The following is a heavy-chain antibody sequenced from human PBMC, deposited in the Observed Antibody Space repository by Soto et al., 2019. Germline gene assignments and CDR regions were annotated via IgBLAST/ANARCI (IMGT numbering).Heavy chain of an antibody. V-gene: IGHV1-46*01. CDR1: GDTFTTNY. CDR2: INPNNGAT. CDR3: ASRVLCDMDV. J-gene: IGHJ6*02. D-gene: IGHD2-21*01. Sequence: ASVKGACKASGDTFTTNYVHWVRQAPGQGLEWMGRINPNNGATLYAQEFQGRLILTTDTSTSTVYMDLNSVKSEDSAAYYCASRVLCDMDVWGQGTTVTVSS.